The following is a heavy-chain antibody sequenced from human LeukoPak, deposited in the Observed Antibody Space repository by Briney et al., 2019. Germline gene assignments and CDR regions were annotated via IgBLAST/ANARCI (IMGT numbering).Heavy chain of an antibody. V-gene: IGHV3-48*01. CDR1: GFTFSSYS. J-gene: IGHJ4*02. D-gene: IGHD1-26*01. Sequence: GGSLRLSCAASGFTFSSYSMNWVRQAPGKGLEWVSYISSSSTIYYADSVKGRFTISRDNSKNTLYLQMNSLRAEDTAVYYCAKVRSGSYYPHPRYYFDYWGQGTLVTVSS. CDR2: ISSSSTI. CDR3: AKVRSGSYYPHPRYYFDY.